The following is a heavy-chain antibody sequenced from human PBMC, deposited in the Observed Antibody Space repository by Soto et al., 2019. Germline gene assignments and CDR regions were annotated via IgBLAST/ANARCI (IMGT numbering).Heavy chain of an antibody. V-gene: IGHV6-1*01. CDR3: AIGGYSYGFGVYYGMDA. D-gene: IGHD5-18*01. CDR2: AYYRSQWYY. Sequence: SQTLSLTCAISGDSVSSNSAAWNWIRQSPSRGLEWLGRAYYRSQWYYDSAVSVRSRITVIPDTSKNQFSLQLNSVTAADTAEYYCAIGGYSYGFGVYYGMDAWGQGTTVTLSS. J-gene: IGHJ6*02. CDR1: GDSVSSNSAA.